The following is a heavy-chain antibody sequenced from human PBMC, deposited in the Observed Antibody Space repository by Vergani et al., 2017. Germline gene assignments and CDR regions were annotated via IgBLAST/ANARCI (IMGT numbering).Heavy chain of an antibody. J-gene: IGHJ6*02. Sequence: QVQLVESGGGVVQPGGSLRLSCAASGFTFSSYGMHWVRQAPGKGLEWVAFIRYDGSNKYYADSVKGRFTISRDNSKNTLYLQMNSLRAEDTAVYYCANVPADIPRTVYYYGMDVWGQGTTVTVSS. CDR1: GFTFSSYG. V-gene: IGHV3-30*02. CDR3: ANVPADIPRTVYYYGMDV. CDR2: IRYDGSNK. D-gene: IGHD2-2*01.